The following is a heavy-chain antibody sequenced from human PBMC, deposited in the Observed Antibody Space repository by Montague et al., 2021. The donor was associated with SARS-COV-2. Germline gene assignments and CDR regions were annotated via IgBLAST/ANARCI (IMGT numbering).Heavy chain of an antibody. D-gene: IGHD6-13*01. V-gene: IGHV4-39*01. CDR3: ARHKRWRIAAAGRDFDY. Sequence: SETLSLTCTVSGGSISSSSYYWGWIRQPPGKGLEWIGSIYYSGSTYYXXXLKSRVTISVDTSKNQFSLKLRSVTAADTAVYYCARHKRWRIAAAGRDFDYWGQGTLVTVSS. CDR2: IYYSGST. CDR1: GGSISSSSYY. J-gene: IGHJ4*02.